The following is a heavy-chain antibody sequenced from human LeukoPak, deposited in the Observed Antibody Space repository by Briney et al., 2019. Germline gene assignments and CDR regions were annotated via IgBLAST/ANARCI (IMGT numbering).Heavy chain of an antibody. CDR1: GGSFSGYY. Sequence: PSETLSLTCAVYGGSFSGYYWSWIRQPPGKGLEWIGEINHIGSTNYNPSLKSRVTISVDTSKNQFSLKLSSVTAADTAVYYCERGKGREIVVVPAAKGGTNWFDPWGQGTLVTVSS. CDR3: ERGKGREIVVVPAAKGGTNWFDP. D-gene: IGHD2-2*01. CDR2: INHIGST. V-gene: IGHV4-34*01. J-gene: IGHJ5*02.